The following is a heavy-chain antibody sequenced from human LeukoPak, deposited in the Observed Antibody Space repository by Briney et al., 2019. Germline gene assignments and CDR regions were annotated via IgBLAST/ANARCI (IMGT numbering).Heavy chain of an antibody. D-gene: IGHD3-10*01. CDR3: ARNGWGSGSYWFY. CDR2: ISHSGST. J-gene: IGHJ4*02. CDR1: GASLSGYY. Sequence: SETLSLTCEVSGASLSGYYWSWIRQAPGKGLEGIGEISHSGSTNYNPSLKSRVTISAHTSKNQFSLKLSSVIGADTAVYFCARNGWGSGSYWFYWGQGTLVTVSA. V-gene: IGHV4-34*01.